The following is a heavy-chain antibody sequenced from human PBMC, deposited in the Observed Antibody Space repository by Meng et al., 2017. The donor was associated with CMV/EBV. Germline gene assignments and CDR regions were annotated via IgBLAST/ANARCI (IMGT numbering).Heavy chain of an antibody. D-gene: IGHD2-2*01. J-gene: IGHJ5*02. V-gene: IGHV3-23*01. CDR1: FTFSSYA. CDR3: AKGYCSSTSCSPNWFDP. Sequence: FTFSSYAMSWVRQAPGKGLEWVSAISGSGGSTYYAGSAKGRFTISRDNSKNTLYLQMNSLRAEDTAVYYCAKGYCSSTSCSPNWFDPWGQGTLVTVSS. CDR2: ISGSGGST.